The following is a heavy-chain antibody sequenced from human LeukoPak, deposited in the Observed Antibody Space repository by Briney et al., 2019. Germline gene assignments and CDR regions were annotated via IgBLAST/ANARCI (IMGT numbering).Heavy chain of an antibody. Sequence: GGSLRLSCAASGFTFSSYSMNWVRQAPGKRLEWVSSISSSSSYIYYADSVKGRFTISRDNAKNSLYLQMNSLRAEDTAVYYCARWPQKYYYDSSGYPPPYYYYMDVWGKGTTVTVSS. CDR1: GFTFSSYS. D-gene: IGHD3-22*01. J-gene: IGHJ6*03. CDR3: ARWPQKYYYDSSGYPPPYYYYMDV. CDR2: ISSSSSYI. V-gene: IGHV3-21*01.